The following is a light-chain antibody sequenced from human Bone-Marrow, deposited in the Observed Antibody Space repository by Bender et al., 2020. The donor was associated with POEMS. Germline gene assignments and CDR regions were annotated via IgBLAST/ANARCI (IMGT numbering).Light chain of an antibody. CDR3: SAWDESLSGWV. CDR1: SSNIGNHG. Sequence: QSVVTQPPSLSEAPRQRVTISCSGSSSNIGNHGVNWYQQLPGEAPKLLIYYYDLLTPGVSDRFSASKSGTSASLAISERQSEDESLYYCSAWDESLSGWVLGGGTKLTVL. J-gene: IGLJ3*02. V-gene: IGLV1-36*01. CDR2: YYD.